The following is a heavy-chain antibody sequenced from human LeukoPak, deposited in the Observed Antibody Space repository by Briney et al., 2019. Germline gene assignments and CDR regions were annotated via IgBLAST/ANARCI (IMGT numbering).Heavy chain of an antibody. CDR2: INPNSGGT. CDR3: ARGSLGANYWFDP. CDR1: GYTFTGYY. D-gene: IGHD4/OR15-4a*01. J-gene: IGHJ5*02. V-gene: IGHV1-2*02. Sequence: GASVKVSCKASGYTFTGYYMHWVRQAPGQGLEWMGWINPNSGGTNYEQKFQGRVTMTRDTSISTAYMELSRLRSDDTAVYFCARGSLGANYWFDPWGQGTLVIVSS.